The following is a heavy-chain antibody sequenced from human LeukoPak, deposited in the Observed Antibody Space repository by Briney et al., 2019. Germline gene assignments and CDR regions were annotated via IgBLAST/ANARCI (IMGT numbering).Heavy chain of an antibody. J-gene: IGHJ4*02. CDR2: INPSISSR. V-gene: IGHV1-46*01. CDR3: ARSGMWFSTND. Sequence: ASVKVSCKASGYTVTIYYMHWVRQAPGQGLEWMGMINPSISSRTYAQKFQGRVTVTSDTSTSTVYMEVSSLRSEDTAIYYCARSGMWFSTNDWGQGTLVTVSS. CDR1: GYTVTIYY. D-gene: IGHD2-21*01.